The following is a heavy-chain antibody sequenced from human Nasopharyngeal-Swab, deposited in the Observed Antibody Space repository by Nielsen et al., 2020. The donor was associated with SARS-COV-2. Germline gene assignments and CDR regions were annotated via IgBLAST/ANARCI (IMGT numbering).Heavy chain of an antibody. D-gene: IGHD6-13*01. CDR1: GFTFSDYY. CDR2: ISSSGSTI. V-gene: IGHV3-11*01. Sequence: GESLKISCAASGFTFSDYYMSWIRQAPGKGLEWVSYISSSGSTIYYADSVKGRFTISRDNAKNSLYLQMNSLRAEDTAVYYCARDLVAAAGHYYYGMDVWGQGTTVTVSS. J-gene: IGHJ6*02. CDR3: ARDLVAAAGHYYYGMDV.